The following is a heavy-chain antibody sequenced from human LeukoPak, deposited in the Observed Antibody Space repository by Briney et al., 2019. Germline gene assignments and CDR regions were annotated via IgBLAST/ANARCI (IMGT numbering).Heavy chain of an antibody. CDR1: GGTFSSYA. CDR3: ARVVIVGATYYYYYYMDV. J-gene: IGHJ6*03. Sequence: SVTVSCKASGGTFSSYAISWVRQAPGQGLEWMGGIIPIFGTANYAQKFQGRVTITTDESTSTAYMELSSLRSEDTAVYYCARVVIVGATYYYYYYMDVWGKGTTATVSS. V-gene: IGHV1-69*05. CDR2: IIPIFGTA. D-gene: IGHD1-26*01.